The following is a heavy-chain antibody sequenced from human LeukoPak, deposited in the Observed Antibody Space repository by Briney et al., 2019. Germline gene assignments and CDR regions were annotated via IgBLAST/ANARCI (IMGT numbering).Heavy chain of an antibody. CDR1: GGTFSSYA. CDR3: ARDRGIVVVVAATNWLDP. J-gene: IGHJ5*02. D-gene: IGHD2-15*01. CDR2: IIPIFGTA. V-gene: IGHV1-69*06. Sequence: SVKVSCKASGGTFSSYAISWVRQAPGQGLEWMGRIIPIFGTANYAQKFQGRVTITADKSTSTAYMELSSLRSEDTAVYYCARDRGIVVVVAATNWLDPWGQGTLVTVSS.